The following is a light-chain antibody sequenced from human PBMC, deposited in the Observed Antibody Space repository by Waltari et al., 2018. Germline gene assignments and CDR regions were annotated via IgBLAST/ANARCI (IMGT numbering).Light chain of an antibody. J-gene: IGLJ1*01. CDR2: EVS. V-gene: IGLV2-8*01. CDR1: SGDVGAYNY. CDR3: SSYAGANLGV. Sequence: QSALTQPPSASGSPGQSVTISCTGTSGDVGAYNYVSWYQQHPGKAPKLMIFEVSKRPQGVPDRFSGSKSGNTASLTVSGLQAEDEADYYCSSYAGANLGVFGTGTKVTVL.